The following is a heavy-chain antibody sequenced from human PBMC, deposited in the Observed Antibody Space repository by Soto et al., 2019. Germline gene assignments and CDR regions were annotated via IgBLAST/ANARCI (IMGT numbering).Heavy chain of an antibody. CDR2: ISSSGSTI. D-gene: IGHD5-12*01. J-gene: IGHJ6*02. CDR3: ARDSASGYGVYYYYYGMDV. V-gene: IGHV3-48*03. Sequence: GGSLRLSCAASGFTFSSYEMNWVRQAPGKGLEWVSYISSSGSTIYYADSVKGRFTISRDNAKNSLYLQMNSLRAEDTAVYYCARDSASGYGVYYYYYGMDVWGQGTTVTAP. CDR1: GFTFSSYE.